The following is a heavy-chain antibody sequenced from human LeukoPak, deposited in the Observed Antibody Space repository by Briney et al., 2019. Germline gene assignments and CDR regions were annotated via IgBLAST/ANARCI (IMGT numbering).Heavy chain of an antibody. J-gene: IGHJ4*02. Sequence: GGSPTLSCAASGFIFSNYAMHWVRQAPGKGLEGVALISSDGSKTYHADSVKGRFSISRDNSKNTLYLQLDSLRAEDTSVYYCARDSTYSYDSGSSGPHYFDYWGQGTLVTVSS. V-gene: IGHV3-30*01. D-gene: IGHD3-10*01. CDR2: ISSDGSKT. CDR1: GFIFSNYA. CDR3: ARDSTYSYDSGSSGPHYFDY.